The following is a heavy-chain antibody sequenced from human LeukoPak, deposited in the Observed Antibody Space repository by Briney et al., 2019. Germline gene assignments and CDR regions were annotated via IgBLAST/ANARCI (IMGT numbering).Heavy chain of an antibody. V-gene: IGHV3-30-3*01. J-gene: IGHJ5*02. Sequence: GGSLRLSCAVSGFTFGNHDMSWVRQAPGKGLEWVAVISYDGSNKYYADSVKGRFTISRDNSKNTLYLQMNSLRAEDTAVYYCARHYGPWGQGTLVAVSS. D-gene: IGHD3-16*01. CDR1: GFTFGNHD. CDR3: ARHYGP. CDR2: ISYDGSNK.